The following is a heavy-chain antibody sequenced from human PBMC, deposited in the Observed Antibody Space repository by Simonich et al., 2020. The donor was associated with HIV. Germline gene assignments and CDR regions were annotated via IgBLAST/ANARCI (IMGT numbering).Heavy chain of an antibody. Sequence: QVQLQQWGAGLLKPSETLSLTCAVYGGSFSGYYWSWIRQPPGKGLEWIGEINHSRSTTYNPSLKSRVTISVDTSKNQFSLKLSSVTAADTAVYYCARRHPTTVTTPYFDYWGQGTLVTVSS. V-gene: IGHV4-34*01. D-gene: IGHD4-17*01. CDR1: GGSFSGYY. CDR2: INHSRST. J-gene: IGHJ4*02. CDR3: ARRHPTTVTTPYFDY.